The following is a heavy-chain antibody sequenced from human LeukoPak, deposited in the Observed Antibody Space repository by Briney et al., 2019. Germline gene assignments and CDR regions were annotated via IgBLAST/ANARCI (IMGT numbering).Heavy chain of an antibody. CDR1: GLAITDHH. J-gene: IGHJ4*02. CDR3: VRVVTTSSGWYHFDN. D-gene: IGHD6-13*01. CDR2: SQTTKPNTFTT. Sequence: GESLTLSCAVSGLAITDHHMDWVRQPPGKGMEWVGCSQTTKPNTFTTEYAASVQGRFTISREESKNSLYLQLNSLKTEDTAVYYCVRVVTTSSGWYHFDNWGQGTLVTVS. V-gene: IGHV3-72*01.